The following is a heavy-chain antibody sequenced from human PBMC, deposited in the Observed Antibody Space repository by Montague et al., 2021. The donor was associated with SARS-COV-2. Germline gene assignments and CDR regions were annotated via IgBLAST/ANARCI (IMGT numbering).Heavy chain of an antibody. D-gene: IGHD6-19*01. V-gene: IGHV4-59*01. CDR3: AGGSGWMGNAFDI. Sequence: SETLSLTCTVSGGSISSYYWSWVRQPPGKGLEWIGYIYYSGSTNYNPSLKSRVTISVDTSKNQFSLKLSSVTAADMAVYYCAGGSGWMGNAFDIWGQGTMVTVSS. CDR1: GGSISSYY. CDR2: IYYSGST. J-gene: IGHJ3*02.